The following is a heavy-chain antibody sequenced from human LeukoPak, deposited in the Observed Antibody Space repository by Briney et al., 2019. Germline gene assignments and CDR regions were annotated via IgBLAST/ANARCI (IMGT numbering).Heavy chain of an antibody. D-gene: IGHD2-21*02. Sequence: SVKVSCKASGGTFSSYAISWVRQAPGQGLEWMGGIIPIFGTANYAQKFQGRVTITADESTSTAYMELSSLRSEDTAVYYCARAYCGGDCYFGWFDSWGQGTLVTVSS. V-gene: IGHV1-69*13. J-gene: IGHJ5*01. CDR1: GGTFSSYA. CDR3: ARAYCGGDCYFGWFDS. CDR2: IIPIFGTA.